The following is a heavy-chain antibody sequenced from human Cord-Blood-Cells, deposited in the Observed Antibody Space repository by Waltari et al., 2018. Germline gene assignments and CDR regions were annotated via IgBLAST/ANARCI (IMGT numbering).Heavy chain of an antibody. D-gene: IGHD1-26*01. Sequence: QVQLVQSGAEVKKPGASVKVSCTVSGYTLTELSMHWVRQAPGKGLERMGGFDPEDGETTYAQKFQGRVTMTDDTSTDTAYMELSSLRSEDTAVYYCATPYSGSYYYYYGMDVWGQGTTVTVSS. CDR2: FDPEDGET. V-gene: IGHV1-24*01. J-gene: IGHJ6*02. CDR1: GYTLTELS. CDR3: ATPYSGSYYYYYGMDV.